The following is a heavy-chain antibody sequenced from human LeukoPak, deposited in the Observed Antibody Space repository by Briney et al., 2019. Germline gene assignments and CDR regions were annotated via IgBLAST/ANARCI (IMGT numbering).Heavy chain of an antibody. Sequence: SETLSLTCTVSGGSISSYYWSWIRQPPGKGLEWIGYIYYSGSTNYNPSLKSRVTISVDTSKNQFSLKLSSVTAADTAVYYCARHVLPVLLWFGESPTGWFDPWGQGTLVTVSS. CDR2: IYYSGST. CDR1: GGSISSYY. J-gene: IGHJ5*02. V-gene: IGHV4-59*08. D-gene: IGHD3-10*01. CDR3: ARHVLPVLLWFGESPTGWFDP.